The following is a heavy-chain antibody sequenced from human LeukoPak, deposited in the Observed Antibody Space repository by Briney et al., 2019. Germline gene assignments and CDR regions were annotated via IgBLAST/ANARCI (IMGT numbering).Heavy chain of an antibody. CDR1: GYTLTELP. Sequence: GASVKVSCKVSGYTLTELPMHWVRQAPGKGLEWMGGFDPEDGETIYAQKFQGRVTMTEDTSTDTAYMELSSLRSEDTAVYYCATYETIFGDFDYWGQGTLVTVSS. CDR2: FDPEDGET. V-gene: IGHV1-24*01. J-gene: IGHJ4*02. CDR3: ATYETIFGDFDY. D-gene: IGHD3-3*01.